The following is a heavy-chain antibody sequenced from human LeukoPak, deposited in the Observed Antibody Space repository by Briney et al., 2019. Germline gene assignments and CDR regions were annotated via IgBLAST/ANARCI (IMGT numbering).Heavy chain of an antibody. J-gene: IGHJ4*02. CDR1: GLTFSTYS. CDR3: AKDVAPDSGWDLDY. D-gene: IGHD6-19*01. CDR2: IYNSGARI. Sequence: GGPLRLSCAVSGLTFSTYSMTWVRQGPGKGLEWVSSIYNSGARIFYADSVKGRFTISRDNSKNMLYLQMNSLRVEDTAVYYCAKDVAPDSGWDLDYWGQGTMVTVSS. V-gene: IGHV3-23*01.